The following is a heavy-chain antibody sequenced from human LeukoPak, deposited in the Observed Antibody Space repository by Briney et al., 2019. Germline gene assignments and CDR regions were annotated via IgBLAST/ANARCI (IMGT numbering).Heavy chain of an antibody. D-gene: IGHD6-13*01. Sequence: SETLSLTCSVSGGSISSSYQYWGWVRQPPGQGLEWVATISYTGSTHYNPSLKSRVTISVDTSKNQFSLKLSSVTAADTAVYYCAREAAAASYYYYYMDVWGKGTTVTVSS. J-gene: IGHJ6*03. V-gene: IGHV4-39*07. CDR3: AREAAAASYYYYYMDV. CDR1: GGSISSSYQY. CDR2: ISYTGST.